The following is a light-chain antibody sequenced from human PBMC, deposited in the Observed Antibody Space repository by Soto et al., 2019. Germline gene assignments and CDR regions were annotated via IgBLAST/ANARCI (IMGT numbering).Light chain of an antibody. CDR1: SSDGGSYNL. CDR3: CSYAGSSTFRV. CDR2: EVS. V-gene: IGLV2-23*02. Sequence: SALNQRASVSGSPRQAITISCTETSSDGGSYNLVSWYQQHTGKAPKLMIYEVSKRPSGVSNRFSGSKSGNTASLTISGLQAEDEADYYCCSYAGSSTFRVFGTGTKVTVL. J-gene: IGLJ1*01.